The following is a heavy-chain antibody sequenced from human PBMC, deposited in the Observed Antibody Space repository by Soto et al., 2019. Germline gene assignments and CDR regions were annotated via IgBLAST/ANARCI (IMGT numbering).Heavy chain of an antibody. J-gene: IGHJ5*02. CDR3: ARDRPHAWLDP. CDR1: GYTLRDYY. CDR2: INPDDGGT. V-gene: IGHV1-46*01. Sequence: QVQLVQSGADVKEPGASVKLSCKASGYTLRDYYIQWVRQAPGQGLEWVAMINPDDGGTRYAQRFQGRVTVTRDTSTTTVYMERSNLRSEDTALYYCARDRPHAWLDPWGQGTLVTVSS.